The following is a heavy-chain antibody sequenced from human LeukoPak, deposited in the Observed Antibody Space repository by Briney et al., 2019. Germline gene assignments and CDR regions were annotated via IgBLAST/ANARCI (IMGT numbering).Heavy chain of an antibody. CDR2: ISSRSSTI. CDR3: ARDLGL. V-gene: IGHV3-48*02. Sequence: GGSLRLSFAPPGFTFSSDTMTWVRQAPGKGLEWVSYISSRSSTIYYADSVKGRFTISRDNAKKSLYLQMNSLRDEDTAVYYCARDLGLWGQGTLVTVSS. J-gene: IGHJ4*02. D-gene: IGHD7-27*01. CDR1: GFTFSSDT.